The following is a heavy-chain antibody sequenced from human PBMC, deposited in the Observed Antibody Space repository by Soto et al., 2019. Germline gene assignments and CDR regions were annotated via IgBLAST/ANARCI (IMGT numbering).Heavy chain of an antibody. CDR3: ARGYYDSSGHTDY. Sequence: RGSLRLSCAASGFTFSSYEMNWVRQAPGKGLQWVSYISRSATTIYYADSVKGRFTISRDNAKNSLYLQMNSLRAEDTAVYYCARGYYDSSGHTDYWGQGTLVTVSS. V-gene: IGHV3-48*03. CDR1: GFTFSSYE. D-gene: IGHD3-22*01. CDR2: ISRSATTI. J-gene: IGHJ4*02.